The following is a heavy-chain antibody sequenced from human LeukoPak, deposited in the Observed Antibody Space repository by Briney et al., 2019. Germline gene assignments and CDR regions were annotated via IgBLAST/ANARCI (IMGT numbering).Heavy chain of an antibody. Sequence: PSETLSLTCAVYGGSFSGYYWSWIRQPPGKGLEWIGEINHSGSTNYNPSLKNRVTISVDTSKNQFSLKLSSVTAADTAVYYCARVGYYDSSGYYPRDYWGQGTLVTVSS. J-gene: IGHJ4*02. D-gene: IGHD3-22*01. CDR1: GGSFSGYY. CDR3: ARVGYYDSSGYYPRDY. CDR2: INHSGST. V-gene: IGHV4-34*01.